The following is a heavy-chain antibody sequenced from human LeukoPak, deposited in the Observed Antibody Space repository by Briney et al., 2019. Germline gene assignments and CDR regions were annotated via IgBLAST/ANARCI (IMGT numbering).Heavy chain of an antibody. CDR2: IYYSGST. CDR3: ARKDGDF. J-gene: IGHJ4*02. CDR1: GGSISSSSYY. V-gene: IGHV4-39*07. Sequence: SETLSLTCTVSGGSISSSSYYWGWIRQPPGKGLEWIGSIYYSGSTYYNPSLKSRLTMSLDTSKNQISLRLSSVTAADTAVYYCARKDGDFWGQGTLVTVSS.